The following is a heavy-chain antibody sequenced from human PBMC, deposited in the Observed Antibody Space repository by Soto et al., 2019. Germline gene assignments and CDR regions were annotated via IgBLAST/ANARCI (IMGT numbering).Heavy chain of an antibody. Sequence: QVHLVESGGGLVKPRGSLRLSCAASGFTFSDYYMSWIRQAPGKGLEWVSYISGGGGSTIYYTESVKGRFTISRDNAKNSLYLQMNSLRADDTAVYYCARQRGYYDSGGLDYWCQGTLVTVSS. CDR2: ISGGGGSTI. CDR3: ARQRGYYDSGGLDY. CDR1: GFTFSDYY. V-gene: IGHV3-11*01. J-gene: IGHJ4*02. D-gene: IGHD3-22*01.